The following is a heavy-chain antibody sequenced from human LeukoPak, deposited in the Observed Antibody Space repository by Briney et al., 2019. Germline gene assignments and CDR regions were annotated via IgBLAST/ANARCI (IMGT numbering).Heavy chain of an antibody. CDR1: GGSISSSSYY. Sequence: PETLSLTCTVSGGSISSSSYYWGWIRQPPGKGLEWIGSIYYSGSTYYNPSLKSRVTISVDTSKNQFSLKLSSVTAADTAVYYCARTMIVVVTHPNDAFDIWGQGTMVTVSS. CDR2: IYYSGST. V-gene: IGHV4-39*07. D-gene: IGHD3-22*01. CDR3: ARTMIVVVTHPNDAFDI. J-gene: IGHJ3*02.